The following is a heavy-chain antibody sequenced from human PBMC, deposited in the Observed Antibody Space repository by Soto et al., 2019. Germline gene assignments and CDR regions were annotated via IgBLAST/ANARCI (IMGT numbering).Heavy chain of an antibody. J-gene: IGHJ4*02. V-gene: IGHV4-59*08. CDR1: GGSIISYY. CDR2: IYYSGST. Sequence: SETLSLTCTVSGGSIISYYWSWIRQPPGKGLEWIGYIYYSGSTNYNPSLKSRVTISVDTSKNQFSLKLSSVTAADTAVYYCARRRSRYSGYEFDYWGQGTLVTVSS. D-gene: IGHD5-12*01. CDR3: ARRRSRYSGYEFDY.